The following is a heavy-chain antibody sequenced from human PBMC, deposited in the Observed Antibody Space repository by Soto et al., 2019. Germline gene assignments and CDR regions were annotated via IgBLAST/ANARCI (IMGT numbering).Heavy chain of an antibody. CDR3: ARDPGPRSASIRGLGWFDP. CDR2: INRDGSEE. J-gene: IGHJ5*02. D-gene: IGHD2-2*01. V-gene: IGHV3-7*03. Sequence: GGSLRLSCVASGFTFSGYWMSWVRQAPGKGLEWVANINRDGSEEHYVDSVKGRFTISRDNAKNSVYLQMDSLRGDDSAVYYFARDPGPRSASIRGLGWFDPWGQGTLVTVSS. CDR1: GFTFSGYW.